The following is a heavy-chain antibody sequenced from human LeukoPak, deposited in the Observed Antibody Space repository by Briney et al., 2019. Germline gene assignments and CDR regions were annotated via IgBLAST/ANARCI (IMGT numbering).Heavy chain of an antibody. CDR1: GFTVSSNS. Sequence: GGSLRLSCTASGFTVSSNSMSWVRQAPGKGLEWVSFIYSDNTHYSDSVKGRFTISRDNSKNTLYLQMNSLRAEDTAVYYCARVDNYYMDVWGKGTTVTISS. J-gene: IGHJ6*03. CDR3: ARVDNYYMDV. V-gene: IGHV3-53*01. CDR2: IYSDNT.